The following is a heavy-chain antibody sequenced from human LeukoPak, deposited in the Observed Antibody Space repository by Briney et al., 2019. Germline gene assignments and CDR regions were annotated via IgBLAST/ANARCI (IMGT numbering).Heavy chain of an antibody. Sequence: SQTLSPTCIISGDSVCRNNAAWNRITQAPSRGLEWLGWSYYKSQWYKEYAVSVKSRITVNPDTSKNQFSLRLNSVTPRDTAMYYCAKDIRSGPRQTNAFDVWGEGTMVTVSS. J-gene: IGHJ3*01. V-gene: IGHV6-1*01. CDR3: AKDIRSGPRQTNAFDV. CDR1: GDSVCRNNAA. D-gene: IGHD3-10*01. CDR2: SYYKSQWYK.